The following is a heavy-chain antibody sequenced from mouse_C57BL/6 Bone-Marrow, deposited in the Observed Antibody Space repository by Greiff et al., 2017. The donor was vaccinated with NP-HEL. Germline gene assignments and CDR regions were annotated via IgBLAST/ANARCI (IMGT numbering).Heavy chain of an antibody. D-gene: IGHD2-3*01. J-gene: IGHJ1*03. V-gene: IGHV5-4*01. CDR2: ISDGGSYT. CDR3: ARDKDGYWYFDV. CDR1: GFTFSSYA. Sequence: EVNVVESGGGLVKPGGSLKLSCAASGFTFSSYAMSWVRQTPEKRLEWVATISDGGSYTYYPDNVKGRFTISRDNATNNLYLQMSHLKSEDTAMYYCARDKDGYWYFDVWGTGTTVTVSS.